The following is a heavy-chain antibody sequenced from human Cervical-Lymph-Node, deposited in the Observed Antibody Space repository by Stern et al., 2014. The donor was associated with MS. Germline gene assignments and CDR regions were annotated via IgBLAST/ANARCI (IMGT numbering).Heavy chain of an antibody. J-gene: IGHJ4*02. D-gene: IGHD1-14*01. Sequence: EVQLVQSGAELIRPGESLKISCKGSGFKFSIYWIAWVRQMPGKGLEWMAIIYPGDSETSYSPSFQGQVTISTDKSTSTRYLQWSSLNASDTAICARQTTAWASDVWGQGTLVTVSS. CDR2: IYPGDSET. CDR1: GFKFSIYW. V-gene: IGHV5-51*03. CDR3: QTTAWASDV.